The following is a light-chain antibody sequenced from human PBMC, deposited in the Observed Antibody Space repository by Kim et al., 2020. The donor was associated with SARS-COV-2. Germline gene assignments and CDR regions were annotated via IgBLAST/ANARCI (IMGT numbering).Light chain of an antibody. CDR2: EVS. CDR3: SSYTSSSTVV. Sequence: LTQPASVSGSPGQSITISCTGTSSDVGGYNYVSWYQQHPGKAPKLMIYEVSNRPSGVSNRFSGSKSGNTASLTISGLQAEDEADYYCSSYTSSSTVVFGGGTKLTVL. J-gene: IGLJ2*01. V-gene: IGLV2-14*01. CDR1: SSDVGGYNY.